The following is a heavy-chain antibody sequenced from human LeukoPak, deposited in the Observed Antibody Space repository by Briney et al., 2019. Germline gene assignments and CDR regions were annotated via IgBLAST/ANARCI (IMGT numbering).Heavy chain of an antibody. D-gene: IGHD6-13*01. Sequence: SETLSLTCTVSGGSISSYYWSWIRQPPGKGLEWIGYIYYSGSTNYSPTLKSRLTISVDTSKNQFSLKLSSVTAADTAVYYCARTYGSSGLGYFDLWGRGTVVTVSS. CDR1: GGSISSYY. CDR3: ARTYGSSGLGYFDL. V-gene: IGHV4-59*01. J-gene: IGHJ2*01. CDR2: IYYSGST.